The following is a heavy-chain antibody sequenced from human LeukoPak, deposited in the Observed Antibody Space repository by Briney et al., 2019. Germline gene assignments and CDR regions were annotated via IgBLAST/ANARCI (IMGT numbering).Heavy chain of an antibody. CDR1: GFTFSSYW. D-gene: IGHD3-3*01. V-gene: IGHV3-7*01. CDR3: ARCYYDFWSGYYPNYYYYMDV. CDR2: IKQDGSGK. Sequence: GGSLRLSCAASGFTFSSYWMSWVRQAPGKGLEWVANIKQDGSGKYYVDSVKGRFTISRDNAKNSLYLQMNSLRAEDTAVYYCARCYYDFWSGYYPNYYYYMDVWGKGTTVTVSS. J-gene: IGHJ6*03.